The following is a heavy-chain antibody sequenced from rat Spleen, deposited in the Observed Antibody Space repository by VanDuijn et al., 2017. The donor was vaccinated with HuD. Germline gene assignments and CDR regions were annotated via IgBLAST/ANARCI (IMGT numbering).Heavy chain of an antibody. V-gene: IGHV5-31*01. CDR3: ARDCSRYFDF. Sequence: EVQLVESGGGLVQPGRSLKLSCVASGFTFNNHWMSWIRQAPGKGLEWVASISNSGGSIYYPDSVKGRFTISRDNAKSTLYVEMDSLRSEDTATYYCARDCSRYFDFGGPGTMVTVSS. CDR2: ISNSGGSI. J-gene: IGHJ1*01. CDR1: GFTFNNHW.